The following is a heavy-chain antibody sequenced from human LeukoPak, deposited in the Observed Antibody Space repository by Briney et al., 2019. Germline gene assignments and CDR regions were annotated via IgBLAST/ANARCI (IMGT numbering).Heavy chain of an antibody. V-gene: IGHV3-23*01. Sequence: GGSLRLSCAASGLTFSRYAMSWVRQAPGKGLEWVSAISASGGSTYYADSVKGRFTISRDNSKNTLYLQMNSLRAEDTAVYYCAKDSSNWYRFDYWGQGTLVTVSS. CDR2: ISASGGST. D-gene: IGHD6-13*01. CDR1: GLTFSRYA. CDR3: AKDSSNWYRFDY. J-gene: IGHJ4*02.